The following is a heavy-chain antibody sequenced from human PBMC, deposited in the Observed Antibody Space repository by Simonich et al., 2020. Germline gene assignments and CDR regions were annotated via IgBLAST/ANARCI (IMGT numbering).Heavy chain of an antibody. CDR3: ARHDRWLQFYFDY. D-gene: IGHD5-12*01. CDR1: GGSISSYY. CDR2: IYYSGST. V-gene: IGHV4-59*08. J-gene: IGHJ4*02. Sequence: QVQLQESGPGLVKPSETLSLTCTVSGGSISSYYWSWNRQPPGKGLEWIGYIYYSGSTNSNPSLKSRVTISVDTSKNQFSLKLSSVTAADTAVYYCARHDRWLQFYFDYWGQGTLVTVSS.